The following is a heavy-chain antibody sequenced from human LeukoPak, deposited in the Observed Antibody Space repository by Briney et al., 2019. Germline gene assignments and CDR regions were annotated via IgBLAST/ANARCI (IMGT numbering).Heavy chain of an antibody. CDR3: ARDRAVTAHYYYYYAMDV. Sequence: GSLRLSCAASGFTFSSYAMSWVRQPPGKGLEWIGNIYYSGNTYHHPSLKSRVTISVDTSKNQFSLNLSSVTAADTAVYYCARDRAVTAHYYYYYAMDVWGQGTTVTVSS. CDR1: GFTFSSYA. D-gene: IGHD4-17*01. V-gene: IGHV4-39*07. CDR2: IYYSGNT. J-gene: IGHJ6*02.